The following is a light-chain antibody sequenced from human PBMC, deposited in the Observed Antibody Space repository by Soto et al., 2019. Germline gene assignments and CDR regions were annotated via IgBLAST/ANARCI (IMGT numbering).Light chain of an antibody. CDR2: DAS. Sequence: EIVLTQSPATLSLSPGERATLSCRASQSVSSYLAWYQQKPGQAPRLLIYDASRRATGFPARFSGSGSGTDFTLTISSLQSEDFAVYYCQQYNTWPPITFGQGTRLEIK. CDR3: QQYNTWPPIT. V-gene: IGKV3-11*01. J-gene: IGKJ5*01. CDR1: QSVSSY.